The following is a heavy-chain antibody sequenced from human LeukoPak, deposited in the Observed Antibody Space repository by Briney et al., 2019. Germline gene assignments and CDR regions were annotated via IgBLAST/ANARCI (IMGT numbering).Heavy chain of an antibody. CDR3: ARGTIYYDKGQAFDY. CDR2: INHSGST. V-gene: IGHV4-34*01. J-gene: IGHJ4*02. Sequence: SETPSLTCAVYGGSFSGYYWSWIRQPPGKGLEWIGEINHSGSTNYNPSLKSRVTISVDTSKNQFSLKLSSVTAADTAVYYCARGTIYYDKGQAFDYWGQGTLVTVSS. D-gene: IGHD3-22*01. CDR1: GGSFSGYY.